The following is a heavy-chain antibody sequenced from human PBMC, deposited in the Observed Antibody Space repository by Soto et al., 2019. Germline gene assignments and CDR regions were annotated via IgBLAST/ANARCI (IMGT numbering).Heavy chain of an antibody. CDR2: IGWNSATV. V-gene: IGHV3-9*01. Sequence: EVQLMESGGDLVQPGRSLRLSCALSGFTFDDYAMHWARQVPGKGLEWVSGIGWNSATVVYADSVKGRFSISRDNGNNSLNLQMNSLRAEDTALYYCVKSSSCTSTRCDKAFDVWGRGTLVTVSS. CDR1: GFTFDDYA. J-gene: IGHJ3*01. CDR3: VKSSSCTSTRCDKAFDV. D-gene: IGHD2-2*02.